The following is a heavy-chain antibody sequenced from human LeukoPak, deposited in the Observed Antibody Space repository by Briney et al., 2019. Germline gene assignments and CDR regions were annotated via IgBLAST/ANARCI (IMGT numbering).Heavy chain of an antibody. Sequence: SETLSLTCTVSGGSISSYYWSWIRQPPGKGLEWIGYIYYSGSTNYNPSLKSRVTISVDTSKNQSSLKLSSVTAADTAVYYCARDLKLYYFDYWGQGTLVTVSS. CDR3: ARDLKLYYFDY. CDR2: IYYSGST. V-gene: IGHV4-59*01. CDR1: GGSISSYY. J-gene: IGHJ4*02. D-gene: IGHD6-6*01.